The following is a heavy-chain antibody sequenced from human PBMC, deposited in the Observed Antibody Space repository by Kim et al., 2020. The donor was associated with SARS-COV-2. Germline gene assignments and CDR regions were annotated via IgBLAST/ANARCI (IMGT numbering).Heavy chain of an antibody. CDR3: AKMYSSGWWGSYYFDY. J-gene: IGHJ4*02. Sequence: GGSLRLSCAASGFTFSSYAMSWVRQAPGKGLEWVSAISGSGGSTYYADSVKGRFTISRDNSKNTLYLQMNSLRAEDTAVYYCAKMYSSGWWGSYYFDYWGQGTLVTVSS. D-gene: IGHD6-19*01. CDR2: ISGSGGST. V-gene: IGHV3-23*01. CDR1: GFTFSSYA.